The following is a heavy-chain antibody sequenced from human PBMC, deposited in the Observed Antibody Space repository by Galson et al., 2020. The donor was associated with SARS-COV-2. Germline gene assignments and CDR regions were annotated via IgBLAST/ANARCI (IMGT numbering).Heavy chain of an antibody. J-gene: IGHJ4*02. D-gene: IGHD3-22*01. Sequence: ASVKVSCKASGYTFTSYAMHWVRQAPGQRLEWMGWINAGNGNTKYSQKFQGRVTITRDTSASTAYMELSSLRSEDTAVYYCARGSPRDSSGYYYLYWSQGTLVTVSS. CDR1: GYTFTSYA. CDR2: INAGNGNT. V-gene: IGHV1-3*01. CDR3: ARGSPRDSSGYYYLY.